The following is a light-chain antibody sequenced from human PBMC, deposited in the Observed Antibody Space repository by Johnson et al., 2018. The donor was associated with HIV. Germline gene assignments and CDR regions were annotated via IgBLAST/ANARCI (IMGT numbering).Light chain of an antibody. J-gene: IGLJ1*01. V-gene: IGLV1-51*01. CDR1: SSNIESDY. Sequence: TQPPSVSAAPGQKVDISCSGSSSNIESDYVSWYQQLPGTAPKLLIYDNNKRPSGIPDRFFGSKSGTSATLDITGLQTGDEGDYYCGTWDSSLNAYVFGTGTKVTVL. CDR2: DNN. CDR3: GTWDSSLNAYV.